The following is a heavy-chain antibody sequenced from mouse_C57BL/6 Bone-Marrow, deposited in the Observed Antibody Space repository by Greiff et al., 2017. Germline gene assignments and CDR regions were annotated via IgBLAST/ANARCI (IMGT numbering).Heavy chain of an antibody. CDR1: GYTFTSYW. Sequence: QLQQPGAELVMPGASVKLSCKASGYTFTSYWMHWVKQRPGQGLEWIGEIDPSDSYTNYNQKFKGKSTLTVDKSSSTAYMQLSSLTSEDSAVYYCAREDLLDIFAYWGQGTLVTVSA. J-gene: IGHJ3*01. CDR2: IDPSDSYT. CDR3: AREDLLDIFAY. D-gene: IGHD5-1*01. V-gene: IGHV1-69*01.